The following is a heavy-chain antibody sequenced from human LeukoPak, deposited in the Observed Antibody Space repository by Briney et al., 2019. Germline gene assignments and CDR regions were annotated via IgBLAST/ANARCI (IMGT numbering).Heavy chain of an antibody. CDR2: IKQDGSEK. CDR1: GFTFSSYW. D-gene: IGHD3-22*01. J-gene: IGHJ4*02. Sequence: GGSLRLSCAASGFTFSSYWMSWVRQAPGKGLEWVANIKQDGSEKYYVDSVKGRFTISRDNAKNSLYLQMNSLRAEDTAVYYCARAAGYYYDSSGYYYDWGQGTLVTVSS. CDR3: ARAAGYYYDSSGYYYD. V-gene: IGHV3-7*01.